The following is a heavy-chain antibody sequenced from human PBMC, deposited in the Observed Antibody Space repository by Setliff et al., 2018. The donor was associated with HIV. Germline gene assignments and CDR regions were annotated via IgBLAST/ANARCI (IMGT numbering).Heavy chain of an antibody. V-gene: IGHV4-4*09. CDR2: IYTSGNT. CDR1: GGSISSYY. Sequence: SSETLSLTCTVSGGSISSYYWSWIRQPPGKGLEWIGYIYTSGNTNYNPSLKSRVTISVDTSKNQFSLNLKSVTAADTAIYFCARGPRPDYSGSGNYGFLDVWGRGTVVTVSS. CDR3: ARGPRPDYSGSGNYGFLDV. J-gene: IGHJ2*01. D-gene: IGHD3-10*01.